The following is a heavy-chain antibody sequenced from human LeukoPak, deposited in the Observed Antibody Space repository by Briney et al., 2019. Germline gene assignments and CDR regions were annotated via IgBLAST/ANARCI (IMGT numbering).Heavy chain of an antibody. Sequence: GGSLRLSCAASGFTFSSYSMNWVRQPPGKGLEWVSLISADGGSTFSADSVKGRFSISRDNSKNSLYLQMNSLRSEDTAMYCCAKESGKFDYWGQGTLVAVSS. CDR2: ISADGGST. CDR1: GFTFSSYS. V-gene: IGHV3-43*02. J-gene: IGHJ4*02. CDR3: AKESGKFDY.